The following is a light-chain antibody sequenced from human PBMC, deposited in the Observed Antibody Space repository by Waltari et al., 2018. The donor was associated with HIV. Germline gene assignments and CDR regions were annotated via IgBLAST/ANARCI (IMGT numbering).Light chain of an antibody. CDR2: DAS. V-gene: IGKV1-39*01. CDR3: LQSFTAPLT. Sequence: DTQMTQSPSSLSASIGDRITITCRASQNIYKFLSWYQQKSGKAPNLLFDDASSLQSGVPSRVSGSGSGTEFTLTISSLQVEEFATYYCLQSFTAPLTFGPGTKLDIK. CDR1: QNIYKF. J-gene: IGKJ3*01.